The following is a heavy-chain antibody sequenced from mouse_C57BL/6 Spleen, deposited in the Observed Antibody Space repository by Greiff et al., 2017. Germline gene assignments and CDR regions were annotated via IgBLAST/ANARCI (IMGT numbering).Heavy chain of an antibody. CDR3: ARRFYYGSGGFAY. Sequence: VQLQQSGAELVRPGTSVKVSCKASGYAFTNYLIEWVKQRPGQGLEWIGVINPGSGGTNYNEKFKGKATLTADKSSSTAYMQLSSLTSEDSAVYFCARRFYYGSGGFAYWGQGTLVTVSA. CDR1: GYAFTNYL. J-gene: IGHJ3*01. V-gene: IGHV1-54*01. CDR2: INPGSGGT. D-gene: IGHD1-1*01.